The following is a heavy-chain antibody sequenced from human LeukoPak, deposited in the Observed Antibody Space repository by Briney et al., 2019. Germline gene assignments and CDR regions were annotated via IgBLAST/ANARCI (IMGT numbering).Heavy chain of an antibody. V-gene: IGHV4-39*07. D-gene: IGHD1-26*01. Sequence: SETLSLTCTVSGGSISSSSYYWGWIRQPPGKGLEWIGSIYYSGSTYYNPSLKSRVTISVDTSKNQFSLKLSSVTAADTAVYYCARLSRGSGSYYRYYYYYMDVWGKGTTVTISS. CDR3: ARLSRGSGSYYRYYYYYMDV. CDR1: GGSISSSSYY. CDR2: IYYSGST. J-gene: IGHJ6*03.